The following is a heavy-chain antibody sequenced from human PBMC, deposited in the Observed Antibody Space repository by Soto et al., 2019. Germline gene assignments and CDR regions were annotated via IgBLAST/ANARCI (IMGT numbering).Heavy chain of an antibody. CDR2: ITYDGSNQ. CDR1: GFTFSSYA. Sequence: GGSLRLSCAASGFTFSSYAMHWVRQAPGKGLEWVAVITYDGSNQYYADSVKGRFTISRDNSKNTLYLQMNSLRAEDTAVYYCARELYDSSGYYYINWFDPWGQGTLVTVSS. V-gene: IGHV3-30-3*01. CDR3: ARELYDSSGYYYINWFDP. J-gene: IGHJ5*02. D-gene: IGHD3-22*01.